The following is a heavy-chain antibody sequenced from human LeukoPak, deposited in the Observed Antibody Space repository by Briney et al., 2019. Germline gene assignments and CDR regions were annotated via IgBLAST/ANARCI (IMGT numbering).Heavy chain of an antibody. J-gene: IGHJ3*02. D-gene: IGHD3-10*01. CDR1: GYSFTSYW. CDR3: ASNMGAVLLWFGELDAFDI. CDR2: IYPGDSDT. V-gene: IGHV5-51*01. Sequence: GESLKISCKGSGYSFTSYWIGWVRQMPGKGLEWVGIIYPGDSDTRYSPSFQGQVTISADKSISTAYLQWSSLKASDTAMYYCASNMGAVLLWFGELDAFDIWGQGTMVTVSS.